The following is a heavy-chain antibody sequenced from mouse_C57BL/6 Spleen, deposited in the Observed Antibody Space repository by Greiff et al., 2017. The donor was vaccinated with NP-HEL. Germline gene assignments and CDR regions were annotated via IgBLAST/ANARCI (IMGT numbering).Heavy chain of an antibody. J-gene: IGHJ4*01. CDR3: ARESVMDY. Sequence: EVNLVESGGDLVKPGGSLKLSCAASGFTFSSYGMSWVRQTPDKRLEWVATISSGGSYTYYPDSVKGRFTISRDNAKNTLYLQMSSLKSEDTAMYYCARESVMDYWGQGTSVTVSS. V-gene: IGHV5-6*01. CDR1: GFTFSSYG. D-gene: IGHD1-3*01. CDR2: ISSGGSYT.